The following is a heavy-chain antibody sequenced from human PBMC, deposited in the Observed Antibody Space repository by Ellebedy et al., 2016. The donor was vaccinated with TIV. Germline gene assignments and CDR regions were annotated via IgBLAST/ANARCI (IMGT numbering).Heavy chain of an antibody. CDR2: ISGSSTRNI. D-gene: IGHD4-17*01. CDR1: GFTFRSYS. V-gene: IGHV3-48*02. J-gene: IGHJ4*02. Sequence: PGGSLRLSCAASGFTFRSYSMNWVRQAPGKGLEWVSYISGSSTRNIYYADSVKGRFTISRDNAKNSLYLQMNSLRDEDTAVYYCARGGIYDYGDYPDFWGQGTLVTVSS. CDR3: ARGGIYDYGDYPDF.